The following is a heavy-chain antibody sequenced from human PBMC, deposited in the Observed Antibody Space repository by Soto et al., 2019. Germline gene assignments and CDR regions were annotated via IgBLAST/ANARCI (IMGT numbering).Heavy chain of an antibody. D-gene: IGHD3-16*01. V-gene: IGHV4-59*01. Sequence: PSETLSLTCSGSGRSMSSNYWSWIRQSPDKGLESLGYVFYGGPDSNPPLGGRVSMSVETSKSQFSLKLTSVTVAATGVYYCASHRGALYFESWGPGILVTVSS. CDR1: GRSMSSNY. J-gene: IGHJ4*02. CDR3: ASHRGALYFES. CDR2: VFYGGP.